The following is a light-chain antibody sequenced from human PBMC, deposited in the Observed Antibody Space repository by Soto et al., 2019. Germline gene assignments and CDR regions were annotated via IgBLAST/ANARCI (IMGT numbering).Light chain of an antibody. CDR3: CSYAGSYREV. Sequence: QSVLTQPASVSGSPGQSITISCTGTSSDVGGYNYVSWYQQHPGKAPKLMIYEVSNRPLGVSNRFSGSKSGNTASLTISGLQAEDEADYYCCSYAGSYREVFGGGTKLTVL. CDR2: EVS. J-gene: IGLJ3*02. V-gene: IGLV2-14*01. CDR1: SSDVGGYNY.